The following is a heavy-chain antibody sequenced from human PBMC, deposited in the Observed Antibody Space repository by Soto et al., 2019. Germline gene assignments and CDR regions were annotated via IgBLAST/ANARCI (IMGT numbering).Heavy chain of an antibody. V-gene: IGHV4-59*01. D-gene: IGHD2-2*01. CDR1: GDSISSYY. CDR3: ARARSYDTSVYHFDV. CDR2: VYHSGTT. Sequence: SETLSLTCTVSGDSISSYYWTWIRQPPGKGLEWIGYVYHSGTTNYNPSLKSRVTISIDMSKNQFSLKLTSVTAADSAVFYCARARSYDTSVYHFDVWGRGT. J-gene: IGHJ3*01.